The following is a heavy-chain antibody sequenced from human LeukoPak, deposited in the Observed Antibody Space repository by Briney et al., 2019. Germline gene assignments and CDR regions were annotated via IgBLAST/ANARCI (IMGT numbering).Heavy chain of an antibody. V-gene: IGHV3-33*06. Sequence: PGRSLRLSCVVSGINFSSYGMHWVRQAPGKGLEWVAVIWYDGTNKYYADSVKGRFTISRDNSKNTVYLQMNSLRAEDTAVYYCAKDRGFGNGDSNRFGPWGQGTLVTVSS. CDR2: IWYDGTNK. D-gene: IGHD4-17*01. CDR3: AKDRGFGNGDSNRFGP. J-gene: IGHJ5*02. CDR1: GINFSSYG.